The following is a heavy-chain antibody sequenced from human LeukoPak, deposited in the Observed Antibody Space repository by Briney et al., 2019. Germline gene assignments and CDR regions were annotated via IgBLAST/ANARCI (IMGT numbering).Heavy chain of an antibody. CDR1: GFTFNSFF. Sequence: GGSLRLSCAASGFTFNSFFLNWVRLTPGRELEGLACISQDGSETFYMDSVRGRFTIARDNTKNSLYLQMDSLRAEDTAVYFCVRDLGHSRHYFEYWGQGALVTVSS. CDR3: VRDLGHSRHYFEY. J-gene: IGHJ4*02. D-gene: IGHD7-27*01. CDR2: ISQDGSET. V-gene: IGHV3-7*01.